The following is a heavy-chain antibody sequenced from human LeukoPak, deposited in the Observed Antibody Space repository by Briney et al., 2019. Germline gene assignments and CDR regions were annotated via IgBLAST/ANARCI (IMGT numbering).Heavy chain of an antibody. J-gene: IGHJ4*02. Sequence: GGSLRLSCAASGFTFSSYSMNWVRQAPGKGLEWVSSISSSGSTIYYADSVKGRFTISRDNAKNSLYLQMNSLRAEDTAVYYCARVGVASQPYYFDYWGQGTLVTVSS. D-gene: IGHD5-12*01. CDR3: ARVGVASQPYYFDY. V-gene: IGHV3-21*04. CDR2: ISSSGSTI. CDR1: GFTFSSYS.